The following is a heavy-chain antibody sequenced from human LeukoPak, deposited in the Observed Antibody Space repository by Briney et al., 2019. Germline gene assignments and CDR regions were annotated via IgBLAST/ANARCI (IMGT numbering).Heavy chain of an antibody. CDR3: ARDLGHSGYDLYDY. D-gene: IGHD5-12*01. J-gene: IGHJ4*02. Sequence: GGSLRLSCAASGIAFSSYWMSWVRQAPGRGLEWVANMKQDGSEKYYVDSVKDRFTISRDNAKNSLYLQMNSLGAEDTAVYYCARDLGHSGYDLYDYWGQGTLVTVSS. CDR1: GIAFSSYW. V-gene: IGHV3-7*01. CDR2: MKQDGSEK.